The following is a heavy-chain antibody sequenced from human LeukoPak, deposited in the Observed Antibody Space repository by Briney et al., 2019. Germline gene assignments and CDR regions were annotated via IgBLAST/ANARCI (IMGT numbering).Heavy chain of an antibody. CDR2: IYYSGST. CDR3: ARDGAGKGATPYYYYGMDV. J-gene: IGHJ6*02. V-gene: IGHV4-59*01. Sequence: SETLSLTCTVSGGSISSYYWSWIRQPPGKGLEWIGYIYYSGSTNYNPSLKSRVTISVDTSKNQFSLKLSSVTAADTAVYYCARDGAGKGATPYYYYGMDVWGQGTTVTVSS. CDR1: GGSISSYY. D-gene: IGHD1-26*01.